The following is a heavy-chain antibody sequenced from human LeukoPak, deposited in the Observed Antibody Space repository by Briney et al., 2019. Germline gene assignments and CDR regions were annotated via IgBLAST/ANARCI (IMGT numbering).Heavy chain of an antibody. Sequence: ASVNVSCKVSGYSLTEVSMHWVRQAPGKGLEWMGGFDPEDGETIYAQKFQGRVTMTEDTSTDTAYMELSSLRSEDTAVYYCATELLGIDAFDIWGQGTMVTVSS. V-gene: IGHV1-24*01. D-gene: IGHD7-27*01. CDR2: FDPEDGET. CDR1: GYSLTEVS. CDR3: ATELLGIDAFDI. J-gene: IGHJ3*02.